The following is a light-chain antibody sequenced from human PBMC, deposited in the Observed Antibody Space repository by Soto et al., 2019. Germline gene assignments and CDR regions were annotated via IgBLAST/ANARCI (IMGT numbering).Light chain of an antibody. CDR1: SSDVGGYNY. CDR2: DVS. CDR3: SSYTSSSTLVV. J-gene: IGLJ2*01. V-gene: IGLV2-14*01. Sequence: QSVLTQPASVSGSPGQSITISWTGTSSDVGGYNYVSWYQQHPVKAPKLMIYDVSNRPSGVSNRFSGSKSGNTASLTISGLQAEDEADYYCSSYTSSSTLVVFGGGTKLTVL.